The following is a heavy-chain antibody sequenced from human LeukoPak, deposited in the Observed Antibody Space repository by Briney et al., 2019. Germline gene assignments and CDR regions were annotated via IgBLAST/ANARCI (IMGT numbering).Heavy chain of an antibody. J-gene: IGHJ6*03. CDR1: GYTFTGYY. D-gene: IGHD1-14*01. CDR2: INPNSGGT. CDR3: ARDQSTRKPYYYYMDV. Sequence: GASVEVSCKASGYTFTGYYMHWVRQAPGQGLEWMGWINPNSGGTNYAQKFQGRVTMTRDTSISTAYMELSRLRSDDTAVYYCARDQSTRKPYYYYMDVWGKGTTVTVSS. V-gene: IGHV1-2*02.